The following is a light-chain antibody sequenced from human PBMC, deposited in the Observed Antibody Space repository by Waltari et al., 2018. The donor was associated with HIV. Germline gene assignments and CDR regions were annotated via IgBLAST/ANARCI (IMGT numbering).Light chain of an antibody. CDR2: DVS. CDR1: SSDVGGYNY. V-gene: IGLV2-14*01. J-gene: IGLJ3*02. Sequence: QSALTQPASVSGSPGQSLTLSCTGTSSDVGGYNYASWYQQHPGKSPKLMIYDVSHRPSGVSNRFSGSKSGNTASLTISGLRAEDEADYYCSAYTSSSTWVFGGGTKLTVL. CDR3: SAYTSSSTWV.